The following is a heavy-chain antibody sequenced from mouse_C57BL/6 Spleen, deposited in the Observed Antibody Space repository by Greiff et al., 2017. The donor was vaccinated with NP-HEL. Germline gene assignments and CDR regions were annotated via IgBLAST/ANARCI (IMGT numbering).Heavy chain of an antibody. D-gene: IGHD1-3*01. CDR2: IDPENGDT. V-gene: IGHV14-4*01. Sequence: VQLKQSGAELVRPGASVKLSCTASGFNIKDDYMHWVKQRPEQGLEWIGWIDPENGDTEYASKFQGKATITADTTSNTAYLQLRSLTSEDTAVYYCTTGSSFDYWGQGTTLTVSS. CDR1: GFNIKDDY. CDR3: TTGSSFDY. J-gene: IGHJ2*01.